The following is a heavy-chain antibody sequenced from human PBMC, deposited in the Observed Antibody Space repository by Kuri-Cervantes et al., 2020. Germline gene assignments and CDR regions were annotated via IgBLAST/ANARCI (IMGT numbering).Heavy chain of an antibody. D-gene: IGHD5-18*01. CDR1: GFTFSDYY. Sequence: GESLKISCAASGFTFSDYYMNWVRQAPGKGLEWVAVISYDGSNKYYADSVKGRFTISRDNSKNTLYLQMNSLRAEDTAVYYCAKGSRRYSYGEKIDYWGQGTLVTVSS. J-gene: IGHJ4*02. CDR2: ISYDGSNK. V-gene: IGHV3-30*18. CDR3: AKGSRRYSYGEKIDY.